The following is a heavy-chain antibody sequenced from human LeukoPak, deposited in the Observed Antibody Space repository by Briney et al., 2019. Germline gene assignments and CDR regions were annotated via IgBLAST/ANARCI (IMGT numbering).Heavy chain of an antibody. J-gene: IGHJ4*02. Sequence: GGSLRLSCAASGFTFSSYAMSWVRQAPGKGLEWVSAISGSGGSTYYADSVKGRFTISRDNSKNTLYLQMNSLRAEDTAVYCCAKDRGAAAGRAVFDYWGQGNLVTVSS. CDR3: AKDRGAAAGRAVFDY. CDR2: ISGSGGST. V-gene: IGHV3-23*01. D-gene: IGHD6-13*01. CDR1: GFTFSSYA.